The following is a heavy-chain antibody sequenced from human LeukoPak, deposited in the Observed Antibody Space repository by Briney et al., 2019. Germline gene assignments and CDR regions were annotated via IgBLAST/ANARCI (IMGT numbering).Heavy chain of an antibody. CDR1: GGSISSYY. D-gene: IGHD1-14*01. CDR2: IYYSGST. V-gene: IGHV4-59*01. J-gene: IGHJ5*02. CDR3: ARVTYNWFDP. Sequence: SETLSLTCTVSGGSISSYYWSWIRQPPGKVLEWIGYIYYSGSTNYNPSLRSRVTISVDTSKNQFSLKLSSVTAADTAVYYCARVTYNWFDPWGQGTLVTVSS.